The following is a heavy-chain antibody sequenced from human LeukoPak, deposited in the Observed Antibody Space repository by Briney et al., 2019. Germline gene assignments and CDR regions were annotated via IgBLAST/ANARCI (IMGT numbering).Heavy chain of an antibody. CDR2: VYFSGST. J-gene: IGHJ4*02. CDR3: ARERSYDYVWGSYRYRGYYFDY. CDR1: GGSISSHY. D-gene: IGHD3-16*02. V-gene: IGHV4-59*11. Sequence: SETLSLTWTVSGGSISSHYWSWIRQPPGEGLEWIGYVYFSGSTNYKPSLKSRVNISVDTSKNQFSLKLSSVTAADTAVYYCARERSYDYVWGSYRYRGYYFDYWGQGTLVTVSS.